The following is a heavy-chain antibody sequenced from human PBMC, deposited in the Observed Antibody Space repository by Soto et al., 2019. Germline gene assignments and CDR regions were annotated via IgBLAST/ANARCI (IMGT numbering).Heavy chain of an antibody. D-gene: IGHD3-3*01. V-gene: IGHV1-8*01. CDR3: AREVDFWSGYYTGPPYYYYYGMDV. J-gene: IGHJ6*02. CDR2: MNPNSGNT. Sequence: ASVKVSCKASGYTFTSYDINWVRQATGQGLEWMGWMNPNSGNTGYAQKFQGRVTMTRNTSISTAYMELSSLRSEDTAVYYCAREVDFWSGYYTGPPYYYYYGMDVWGQGTTVTVSS. CDR1: GYTFTSYD.